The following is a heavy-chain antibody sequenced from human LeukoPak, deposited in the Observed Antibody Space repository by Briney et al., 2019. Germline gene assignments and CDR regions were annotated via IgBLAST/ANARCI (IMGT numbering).Heavy chain of an antibody. CDR3: ARGRNLLNY. CDR2: MNPNSGNT. Sequence: ASVKVSCKASGYTFTGYYMHWVRQAPGQGLEWMGWMNPNSGNTGYAQKFQGRVTMTRNTSISTAYMELSSLRSEDTAVYYCARGRNLLNYWGQGTLVTVSS. CDR1: GYTFTGYY. D-gene: IGHD1-14*01. V-gene: IGHV1-8*02. J-gene: IGHJ4*02.